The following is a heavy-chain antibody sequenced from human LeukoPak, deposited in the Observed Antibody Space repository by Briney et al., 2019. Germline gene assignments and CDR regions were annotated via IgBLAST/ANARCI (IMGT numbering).Heavy chain of an antibody. Sequence: PSETLSLTCTVSGGPVNSGGYYWTWIRQHPGKGLEWLGYIYYSGRTYYNPSLKSRITISLDTSKNQFSLNLTSVSAADTAFYFCARSSDYGDYDWGQGTLITVSS. J-gene: IGHJ4*02. D-gene: IGHD4-17*01. CDR1: GGPVNSGGYY. CDR2: IYYSGRT. CDR3: ARSSDYGDYD. V-gene: IGHV4-31*03.